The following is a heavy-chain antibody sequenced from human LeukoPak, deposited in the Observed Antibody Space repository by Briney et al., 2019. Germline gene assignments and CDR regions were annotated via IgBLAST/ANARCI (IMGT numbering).Heavy chain of an antibody. J-gene: IGHJ1*01. CDR3: ARRRYYDGSGYLE. Sequence: TASETLSLTCSVSGDSISRSDSYWDWIRQPPGKGLEWIGTNYYSGRTYYSPSLNSRITMSVDTSSNQFSLILRSVTAADTAVYYCARRRYYDGSGYLEWGQGTLLSVSS. V-gene: IGHV4-39*01. CDR1: GDSISRSDSY. D-gene: IGHD3-22*01. CDR2: NYYSGRT.